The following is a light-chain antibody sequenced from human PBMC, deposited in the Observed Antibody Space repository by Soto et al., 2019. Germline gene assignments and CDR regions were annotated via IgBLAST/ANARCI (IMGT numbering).Light chain of an antibody. CDR1: QGISSF. CDR2: AAS. J-gene: IGKJ4*01. Sequence: DIQLTQSPSFLSASVGDRVTITCLASQGISSFLAWYQQKPGTAPNLLIYAASTLQSGVPSRFNGSGSGTEFTLTISSLQPEDFATYYCQQLNSYPLTFGGGTKVDNK. CDR3: QQLNSYPLT. V-gene: IGKV1-9*01.